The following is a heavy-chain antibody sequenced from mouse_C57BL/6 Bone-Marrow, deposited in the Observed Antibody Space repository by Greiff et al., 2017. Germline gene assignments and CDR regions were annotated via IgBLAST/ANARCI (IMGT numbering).Heavy chain of an antibody. CDR2: ILPGSGST. CDR3: ARREYGNFYAMDY. Sequence: VQLVESGAELMKPGASVKLSCKATGYTFTGYWIEWVKQRPGHGLEWIGEILPGSGSTNYNEKFKGKATFTADTSSNTDYMQISSLTTEDSAIYYCARREYGNFYAMDYWGQGTSVTVSS. J-gene: IGHJ4*01. D-gene: IGHD2-1*01. V-gene: IGHV1-9*01. CDR1: GYTFTGYW.